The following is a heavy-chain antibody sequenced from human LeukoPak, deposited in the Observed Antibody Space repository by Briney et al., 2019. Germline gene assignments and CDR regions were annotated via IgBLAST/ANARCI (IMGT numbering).Heavy chain of an antibody. J-gene: IGHJ4*02. D-gene: IGHD5-12*01. CDR2: IYYSGNT. V-gene: IGHV4-59*01. Sequence: PSETLSLTCTVSGGSIRSYYWSWIRQPPGKGPEWIGYIYYSGNTDSNPSLKSRVTISVDTSKNQFSLNLRSVTAADTAVYYCARAGSGYYVLDHWGQGTLVTVSS. CDR3: ARAGSGYYVLDH. CDR1: GGSIRSYY.